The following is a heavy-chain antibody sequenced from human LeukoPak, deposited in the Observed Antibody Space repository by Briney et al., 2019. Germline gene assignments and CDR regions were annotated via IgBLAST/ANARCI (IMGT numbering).Heavy chain of an antibody. J-gene: IGHJ5*02. CDR2: IYSDGVT. CDR1: GFIVNSYA. V-gene: IGHV3-66*02. Sequence: GGSLRLSCAASGFIVNSYAMSWVRQAPGKGLAWVSLIYSDGVTQYANSVKGRFTISRDNSKNTLYLQMNSLRDEDTAVYFCARDRAEGKTWVEFDPWGQGTLVTVSS. CDR3: ARDRAEGKTWVEFDP.